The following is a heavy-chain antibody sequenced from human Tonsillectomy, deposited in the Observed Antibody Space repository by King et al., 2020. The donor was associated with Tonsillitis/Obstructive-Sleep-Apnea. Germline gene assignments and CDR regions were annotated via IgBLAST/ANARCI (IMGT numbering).Heavy chain of an antibody. CDR3: ARQNRFTYYYMDV. J-gene: IGHJ6*03. CDR1: GGSISSSSYY. V-gene: IGHV4-39*01. CDR2: IYYSGST. Sequence: PLQESGPGLVKPSETLSLTCTVSGGSISSSSYYWGWIRQPPGKGLEWIGSIYYSGSTYYNPSLKSRVTISVDTSKNQFSLKLSSVTAADTAVYYCARQNRFTYYYMDVRGKGTTVTVSS. D-gene: IGHD2/OR15-2a*01.